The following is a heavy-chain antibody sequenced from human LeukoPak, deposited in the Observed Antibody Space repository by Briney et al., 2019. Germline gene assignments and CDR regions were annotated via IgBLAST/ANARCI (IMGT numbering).Heavy chain of an antibody. D-gene: IGHD5-24*01. J-gene: IGHJ4*02. V-gene: IGHV3-7*01. CDR2: IKQDGSQK. Sequence: GGSLRLSCAGSGFTFSTHWMNWVRQAPGMGLEWVASIKQDGSQKYYVDPVKGRFTISRDNAKNSLYLQMNSLRVEDTAVYYCARDYFVDGSNSRIFFDSWGQGTLVTVSS. CDR3: ARDYFVDGSNSRIFFDS. CDR1: GFTFSTHW.